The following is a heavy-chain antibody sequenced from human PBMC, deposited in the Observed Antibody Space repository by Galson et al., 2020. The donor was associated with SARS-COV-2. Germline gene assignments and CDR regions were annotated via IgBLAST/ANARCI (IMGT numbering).Heavy chain of an antibody. Sequence: SETLSLTCTVSGGSISNGHYYWTWIRQPAGKGLEWIGRIYASGGTNFNPSPKSRVTISADASKNQFSLKLISVTAADTAVYYCARAHYDFWSGSSLYYFDYWGQGTLVTVSS. V-gene: IGHV4-61*02. CDR3: ARAHYDFWSGSSLYYFDY. J-gene: IGHJ4*02. CDR2: IYASGGT. D-gene: IGHD3-3*01. CDR1: GGSISNGHYY.